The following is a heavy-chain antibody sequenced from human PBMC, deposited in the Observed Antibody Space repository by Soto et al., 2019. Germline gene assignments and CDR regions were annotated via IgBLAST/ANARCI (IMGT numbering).Heavy chain of an antibody. CDR2: INHSGST. CDR1: GGSFSGYY. V-gene: IGHV4-34*01. D-gene: IGHD3-10*01. CDR3: ARGVPYYYGSGKPAWFDP. J-gene: IGHJ5*02. Sequence: PSETLSLTCAVYGGSFSGYYWSWIRQPPGEGLEWIGEINHSGSTNYNPSLKSRVTISVDTSKNQFSLKLSSVTAADTAVYYCARGVPYYYGSGKPAWFDPWGQGTLVTVSS.